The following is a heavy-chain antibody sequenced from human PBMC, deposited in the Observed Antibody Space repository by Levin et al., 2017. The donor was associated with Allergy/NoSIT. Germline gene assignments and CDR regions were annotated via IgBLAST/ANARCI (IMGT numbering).Heavy chain of an antibody. J-gene: IGHJ3*02. CDR3: AHTPPGGGYDSSGYYYVKGRHNDAFDI. D-gene: IGHD3-22*01. Sequence: SGPTLVKPPQTLTLTCTFSGFSLSTSGVGVGWIRQPPGKALEWLALIYWDDDKRYSPSLKSRLTITKDTSKNQVVLTMTNMDPVDTATYYCAHTPPGGGYDSSGYYYVKGRHNDAFDIWGQGTMVTVSS. CDR2: IYWDDDK. CDR1: GFSLSTSGVG. V-gene: IGHV2-5*02.